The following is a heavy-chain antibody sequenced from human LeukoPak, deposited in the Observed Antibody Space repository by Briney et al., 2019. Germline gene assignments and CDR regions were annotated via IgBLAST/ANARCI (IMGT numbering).Heavy chain of an antibody. CDR1: GFTFSNYA. CDR3: ARVVGYCSGVSCDY. CDR2: ISYDGSNK. Sequence: GRSLRLSCAASGFTFSNYAMHGVRQAPGKGLEWVAVISYDGSNKYYADSVKGRFTISRDNSKNTLYLQMNSLRAEDTAVYYCARVVGYCSGVSCDYWGQGTLVTVSS. D-gene: IGHD2-15*01. V-gene: IGHV3-30-3*01. J-gene: IGHJ4*02.